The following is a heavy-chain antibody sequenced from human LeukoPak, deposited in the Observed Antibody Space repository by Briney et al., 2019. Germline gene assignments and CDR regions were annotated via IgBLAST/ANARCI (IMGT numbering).Heavy chain of an antibody. CDR2: ISPRGDKT. D-gene: IGHD1-26*01. CDR1: GFTFTTYA. J-gene: IGHJ4*02. Sequence: GGSLRLSCAASGFTFTTYAMTWVRQAPGKGLDWVSAISPRGDKTYYADSVKGRFTISRDNSKNTLYLQMNSLRAEDTAIYYCAKERSGSWPFDYWGQGTLATASS. V-gene: IGHV3-23*01. CDR3: AKERSGSWPFDY.